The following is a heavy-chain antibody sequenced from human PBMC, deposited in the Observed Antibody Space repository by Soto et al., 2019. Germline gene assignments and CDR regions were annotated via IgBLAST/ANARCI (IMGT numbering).Heavy chain of an antibody. CDR2: IIPIFGIG. V-gene: IGHV1-69*13. D-gene: IGHD3-3*01. Sequence: GSSVNVSCKASGGTFNRYAISWVRQAPGQGLEWMGGIIPIFGIGNDAQRFQGRVTITADESTGTAYMELSSLRSEDTGVYYCARSAITLFGVVSIPPHYYSEMDVWGQGTTVTVSS. CDR3: ARSAITLFGVVSIPPHYYSEMDV. J-gene: IGHJ6*02. CDR1: GGTFNRYA.